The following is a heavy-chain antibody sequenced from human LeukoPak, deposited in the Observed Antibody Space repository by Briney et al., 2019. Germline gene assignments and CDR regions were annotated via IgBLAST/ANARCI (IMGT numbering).Heavy chain of an antibody. D-gene: IGHD5-24*01. J-gene: IGHJ4*02. CDR2: IYPGDSDT. CDR1: GYSFTSYW. V-gene: IGHV5-51*01. CDR3: ARGPHPVEMATIFIY. Sequence: PGESLKISCKGSGYSFTSYWIGWVRQMPGKGLEWMGIIYPGDSDTRYSPSFQGQVTISADKSISTAYLQWSSLKASDTAMYYCARGPHPVEMATIFIYWGQGTLVTVSS.